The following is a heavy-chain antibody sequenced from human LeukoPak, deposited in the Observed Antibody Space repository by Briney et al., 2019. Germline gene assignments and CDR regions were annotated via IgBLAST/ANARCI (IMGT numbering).Heavy chain of an antibody. V-gene: IGHV4-61*02. CDR2: VYMNGHS. Sequence: PSQTLSLTCTVSGGSITSGSYYWTWIRQSAGGGLEWIGRVYMNGHSNSNPSLESRVTISVDTSNNQFSLNLASVTAADTARYFCARGSCGVNCPKFNWLDTWGQGILVTVSS. J-gene: IGHJ5*02. CDR1: GGSITSGSYY. CDR3: ARGSCGVNCPKFNWLDT. D-gene: IGHD2-21*01.